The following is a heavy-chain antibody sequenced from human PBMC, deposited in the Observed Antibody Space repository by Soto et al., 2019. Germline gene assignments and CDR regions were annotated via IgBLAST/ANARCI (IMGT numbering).Heavy chain of an antibody. D-gene: IGHD1-26*01. V-gene: IGHV3-30*18. CDR1: GFTFSSYG. CDR3: AKGGPWELPYFDY. CDR2: ISYDGSNK. J-gene: IGHJ4*02. Sequence: GGSLRLSCAASGFTFSSYGMHWVRQAPGKGLEWVAVISYDGSNKNYAASVKGRVTISRDSSKHTLYLQTNSLRAEDTALYYSAKGGPWELPYFDYWGQGTLVTVSS.